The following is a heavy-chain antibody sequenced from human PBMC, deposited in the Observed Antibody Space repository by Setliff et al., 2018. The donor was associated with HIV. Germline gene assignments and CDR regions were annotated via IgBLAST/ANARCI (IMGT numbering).Heavy chain of an antibody. CDR3: ASYYDFWGGYSFFDP. CDR1: GGSISGHY. J-gene: IGHJ5*02. Sequence: SETLSLTCTVSGGSISGHYWSWIRQPPGKGLEWIGEIYHSGSTNYNPSLKSRVTISVDKSKNQFSLKLSSVTAADTAVYYCASYYDFWGGYSFFDPWGQGTLVTSPQ. CDR2: IYHSGST. V-gene: IGHV4-59*11. D-gene: IGHD3-3*01.